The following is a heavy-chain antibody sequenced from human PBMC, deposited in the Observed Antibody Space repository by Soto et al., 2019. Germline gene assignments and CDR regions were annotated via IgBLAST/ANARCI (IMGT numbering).Heavy chain of an antibody. D-gene: IGHD3-16*01. CDR1: GYIFVNYG. CDR3: VMVDNYVTPTPQDV. CDR2: ISPYTGNT. Sequence: QVQLVQSGDEVKKPGASVKVSCKASGYIFVNYGIAWVRQAPRQGLEWMGWISPYTGNTHSASKVQGSLTITTDTSTSPAYMDLGSLTSDDTAVYYCVMVDNYVTPTPQDVWGQGTTVTVSS. V-gene: IGHV1-18*01. J-gene: IGHJ6*02.